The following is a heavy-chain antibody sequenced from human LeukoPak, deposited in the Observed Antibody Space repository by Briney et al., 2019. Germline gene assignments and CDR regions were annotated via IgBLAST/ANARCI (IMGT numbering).Heavy chain of an antibody. CDR2: IKQDGSEK. V-gene: IGHV3-7*01. D-gene: IGHD1-26*01. J-gene: IGHJ4*02. Sequence: GGSLRLSCAASGFTFSSYWMSWVRQAPGKGLEWEANIKQDGSEKYYVDSVKGRFTISRDNAKNSLYLQMNSLRAEDTAVYYCARESGVGATDYWGQGTLVTVSS. CDR3: ARESGVGATDY. CDR1: GFTFSSYW.